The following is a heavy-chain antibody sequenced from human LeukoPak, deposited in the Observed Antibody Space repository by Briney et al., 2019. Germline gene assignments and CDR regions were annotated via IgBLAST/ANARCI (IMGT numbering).Heavy chain of an antibody. CDR1: GYILTSYG. Sequence: GASVKVSFKASGYILTSYGISWVGQAPGQGREWMGWISAYNGNTNYAQKLQGRVTMTADTSTRTAYMELRSLRSDDAAVYYCARYLAVGDFGSGYYRWFDPWGQGTLVTVSS. CDR2: ISAYNGNT. J-gene: IGHJ5*02. V-gene: IGHV1-18*01. CDR3: ARYLAVGDFGSGYYRWFDP. D-gene: IGHD3-3*01.